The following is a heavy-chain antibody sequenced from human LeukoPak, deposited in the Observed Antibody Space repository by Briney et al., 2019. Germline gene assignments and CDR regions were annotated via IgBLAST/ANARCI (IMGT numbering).Heavy chain of an antibody. D-gene: IGHD3-3*01. J-gene: IGHJ6*02. CDR1: GFTFSSYS. V-gene: IGHV3-21*01. Sequence: GGSLRLSCAASGFTFSSYSMTWVRQAPGKGLEWVSSISSSSSYIYYADSVKGRFTISRDNAKNSLYLQMNSLRAEDTAVYYCARFGVVIPTDVWGQGTTVTVSS. CDR3: ARFGVVIPTDV. CDR2: ISSSSSYI.